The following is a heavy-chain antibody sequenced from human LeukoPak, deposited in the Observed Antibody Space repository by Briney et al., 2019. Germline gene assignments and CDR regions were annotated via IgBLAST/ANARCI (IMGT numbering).Heavy chain of an antibody. J-gene: IGHJ4*02. CDR2: IKRKVDGWTT. V-gene: IGHV3-15*01. CDR3: TTDDPINRS. D-gene: IGHD2/OR15-2a*01. Sequence: KPGGSLRLSCAASGFTFSNAWMSWVRQAPGKGLEWVGRIKRKVDGWTTDYAAPVKGRFTISRDDSKNTLYLQMNSLKTEDTAMYYCTTDDPINRSWGQGTLVTVSS. CDR1: GFTFSNAW.